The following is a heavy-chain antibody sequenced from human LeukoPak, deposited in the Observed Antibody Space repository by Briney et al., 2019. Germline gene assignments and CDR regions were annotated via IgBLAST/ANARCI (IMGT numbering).Heavy chain of an antibody. D-gene: IGHD3-22*01. V-gene: IGHV1-2*02. Sequence: VASVKVSCKASGYTFTGYYMHWVRQAPGQGLEWMGWINPNSGGTNYAQKFQGRVTITRDNSISTAYMELSRLSSDDTAVYYCERDKQGYYYDSSAYYSLDYWGQGTLVTVSS. J-gene: IGHJ4*02. CDR2: INPNSGGT. CDR1: GYTFTGYY. CDR3: ERDKQGYYYDSSAYYSLDY.